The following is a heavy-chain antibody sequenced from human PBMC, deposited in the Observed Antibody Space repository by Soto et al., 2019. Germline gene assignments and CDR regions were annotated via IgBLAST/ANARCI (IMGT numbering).Heavy chain of an antibody. CDR2: IYYSGST. V-gene: IGHV4-39*01. Sequence: PSETLSLTCTVSGGSISSSSYYWGWIRQPPGKGLEWIGGIYYSGSTYYNPSLKSRVTISVDTSKNQFSLKLSSVTAADTAVYYCARQSSITIFGVVYKWFDPWGQGTLVTVSS. J-gene: IGHJ5*02. CDR1: GGSISSSSYY. CDR3: ARQSSITIFGVVYKWFDP. D-gene: IGHD3-3*01.